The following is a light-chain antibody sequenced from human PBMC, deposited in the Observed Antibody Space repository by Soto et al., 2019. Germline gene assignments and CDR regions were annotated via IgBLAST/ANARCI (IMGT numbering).Light chain of an antibody. Sequence: DIQMTQSPSTLSASVGDRVTITCRASQSISSWLAWYQQKPGKAPKLLIYKASSLESGVPSRFRSSGSGTEFTHTISSLQPDDFATDYCQQYNSYSFTFGPGNKVSIK. V-gene: IGKV1-5*03. CDR1: QSISSW. CDR3: QQYNSYSFT. J-gene: IGKJ3*01. CDR2: KAS.